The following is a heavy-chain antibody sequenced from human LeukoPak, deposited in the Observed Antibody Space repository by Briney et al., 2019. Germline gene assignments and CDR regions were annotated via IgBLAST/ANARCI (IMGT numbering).Heavy chain of an antibody. J-gene: IGHJ4*02. Sequence: GASVKVSCKASGYTFTGYYMHWVRQAPGQGLEWMGWINPNSGGTNYAQKFQGRVTMTRDTSISTDYMELSRLRSDDTAVYYCARGMDLPDGEAGYWGQGTLVTVSS. V-gene: IGHV1-2*02. D-gene: IGHD3-10*01. CDR3: ARGMDLPDGEAGY. CDR2: INPNSGGT. CDR1: GYTFTGYY.